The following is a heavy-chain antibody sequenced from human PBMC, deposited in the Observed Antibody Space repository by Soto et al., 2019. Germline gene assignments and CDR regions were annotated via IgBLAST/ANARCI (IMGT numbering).Heavy chain of an antibody. CDR2: IWYDGSNK. J-gene: IGHJ6*02. D-gene: IGHD3-3*01. Sequence: GGSLRLSCAASGFTFSSYGMHWVRQAPGKGLEWVAVIWYDGSNKYYADSVKGRFTISRDNSKNTLYLQMNSLRAEDTAVYYCAREVGPPNYDFFPGDESYGMDVWGQGTTVTVSS. CDR1: GFTFSSYG. CDR3: AREVGPPNYDFFPGDESYGMDV. V-gene: IGHV3-33*01.